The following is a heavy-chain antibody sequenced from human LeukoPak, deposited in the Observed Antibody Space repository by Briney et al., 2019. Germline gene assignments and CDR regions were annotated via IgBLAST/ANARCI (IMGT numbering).Heavy chain of an antibody. D-gene: IGHD2-15*01. CDR1: GYTFTSYD. J-gene: IGHJ1*01. CDR3: ARVQYCSGGSCYPAEYFQH. CDR2: MNPNSGNT. Sequence: ASVKVSCKASGYTFTSYDINWVRQATGQGLEWMGWMNPNSGNTGYAHKFQGRVTMTRNTSISTAYMELSSLRSEDTAVYYCARVQYCSGGSCYPAEYFQHWGQGTLVTVSS. V-gene: IGHV1-8*01.